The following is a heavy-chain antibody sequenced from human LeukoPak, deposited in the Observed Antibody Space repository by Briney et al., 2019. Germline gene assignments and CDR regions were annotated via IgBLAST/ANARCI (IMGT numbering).Heavy chain of an antibody. CDR3: ARHALRGGFDS. D-gene: IGHD5-12*01. Sequence: SETLSLTCAVYGGSFSGYYWSWIRQPPGKGLEWIGEINHSGSTNYNPSLKSRVTISVDTSKNQFSLKLSSVTAAGTAVYYCARHALRGGFDSWGQGTLVAVSS. V-gene: IGHV4-34*01. J-gene: IGHJ4*02. CDR2: INHSGST. CDR1: GGSFSGYY.